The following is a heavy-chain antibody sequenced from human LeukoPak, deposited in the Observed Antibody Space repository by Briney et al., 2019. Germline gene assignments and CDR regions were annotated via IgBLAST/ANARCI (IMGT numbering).Heavy chain of an antibody. J-gene: IGHJ1*01. CDR3: TTVTHFAL. D-gene: IGHD3-3*02. CDR2: IKGTSAGGTT. Sequence: GGSLRLSCAASGFTFSSYSMNWVRQAPGKGLEWVGRIKGTSAGGTTDYAAPVEGRFTISKDDSKSTLYLQLNSLRIEDTAVYYCTTVTHFALGGRGTLVAVSS. CDR1: GFTFSSYS. V-gene: IGHV3-15*07.